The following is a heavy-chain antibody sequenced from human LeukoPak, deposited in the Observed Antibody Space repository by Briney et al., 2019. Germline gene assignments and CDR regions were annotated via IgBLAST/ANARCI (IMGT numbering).Heavy chain of an antibody. CDR3: AMERDMEPFDY. V-gene: IGHV3-21*01. D-gene: IGHD1-1*01. J-gene: IGHJ4*02. CDR1: GFTFSSYS. Sequence: GGSLRLSCAVSGFTFSSYSMNWVRQAPGKGLEWVSSISSSSSYIYYADSVKGRFTISRDNAKNSLYLQMNSLRAEDTAVYYCAMERDMEPFDYWGQGTLVTVSS. CDR2: ISSSSSYI.